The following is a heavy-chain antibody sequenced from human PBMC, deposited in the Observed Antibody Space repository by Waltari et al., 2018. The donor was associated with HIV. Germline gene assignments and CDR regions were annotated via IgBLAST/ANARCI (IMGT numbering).Heavy chain of an antibody. CDR3: ARRPYCSSASCYPSDARGAFDI. D-gene: IGHD2-15*01. CDR1: GGSISTSGYY. CDR2: IYYSGIT. J-gene: IGHJ3*02. Sequence: LQLQQSGPGLVKPSETLSLICTVSGGSISTSGYYWGWIRQPPGKGLEWIGSIYYSGITYYNPSLKSRVTISADTSRNQFSLWLSSVTAADTAVYYCARRPYCSSASCYPSDARGAFDIWGQGTMVTVSS. V-gene: IGHV4-39*01.